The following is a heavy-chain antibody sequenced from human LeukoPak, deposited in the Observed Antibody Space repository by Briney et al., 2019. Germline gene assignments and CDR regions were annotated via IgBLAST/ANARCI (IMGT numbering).Heavy chain of an antibody. J-gene: IGHJ4*02. CDR1: GGSFSGYY. CDR3: ARLPPGFGELVFDY. V-gene: IGHV4-34*01. Sequence: PSETLSLTCAVYGGSFSGYYWSWIRQPPGKGLEWIGEINHSGSTNYNPSLKSRVTISVDTSKNQFSLKLSSVTAADTAVYYCARLPPGFGELVFDYWGQGTLVTVSS. D-gene: IGHD3-10*01. CDR2: INHSGST.